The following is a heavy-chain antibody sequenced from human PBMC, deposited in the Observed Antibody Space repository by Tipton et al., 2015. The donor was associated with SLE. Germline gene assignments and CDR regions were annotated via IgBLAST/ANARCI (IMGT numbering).Heavy chain of an antibody. CDR3: ARRGSYYCFDY. Sequence: TLSLTCTVSGGSISSYYWSWIRQPPGKGLEWIGYIYYSGSTNYNPSLKSRVTISVDTSKNQFSLKLSSVTAADTAVYYCARRGSYYCFDYWGQGTLVTVSS. CDR1: GGSISSYY. J-gene: IGHJ4*02. D-gene: IGHD1-26*01. CDR2: IYYSGST. V-gene: IGHV4-59*08.